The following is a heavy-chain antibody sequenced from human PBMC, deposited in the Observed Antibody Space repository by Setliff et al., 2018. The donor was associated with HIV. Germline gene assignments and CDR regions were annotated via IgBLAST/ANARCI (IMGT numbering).Heavy chain of an antibody. Sequence: SETLSLTCTVSGDSISSGGYYWSWIRQPAGKGLEWIGRIYTSGSTNYNPSLKSRVTISVDTSKNQFSLKLTSVTAADTAVYYCARVKHSRSWYDYPYYFDYWGQGTLVTVSS. CDR1: GDSISSGGYY. D-gene: IGHD6-13*01. V-gene: IGHV4-61*02. CDR3: ARVKHSRSWYDYPYYFDY. J-gene: IGHJ4*02. CDR2: IYTSGST.